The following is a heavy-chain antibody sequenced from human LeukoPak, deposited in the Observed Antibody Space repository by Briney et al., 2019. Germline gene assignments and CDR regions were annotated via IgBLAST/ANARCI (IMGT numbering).Heavy chain of an antibody. D-gene: IGHD1-14*01. CDR3: ARGTSCNNPSDY. V-gene: IGHV4-34*01. CDR2: IYHSGST. CDR1: GGSLSGYY. Sequence: SETLSLTCAVYGGSLSGYYWSWIRQPPGKGLEWIGEIYHSGSTNSNPSLKSRVTISVQTSKNQFSLKLSSVTAADTAVYYCARGTSCNNPSDYWGQGTLVTVSS. J-gene: IGHJ4*02.